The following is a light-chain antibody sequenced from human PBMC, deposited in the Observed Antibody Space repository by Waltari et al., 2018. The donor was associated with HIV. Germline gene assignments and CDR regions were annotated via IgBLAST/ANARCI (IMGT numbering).Light chain of an antibody. J-gene: IGLJ2*01. V-gene: IGLV1-47*01. Sequence: QSVLTQPPSASGTAGQRVTISCSGSRSNIGSNFVFWYQQFPGSAPKLLIYKNNPRVSGVPGRFSGSKSGTSASLAISGLRSEDEAAYYCAAWDDNLVCHVVFGGGTNLTV. CDR1: RSNIGSNF. CDR2: KNN. CDR3: AAWDDNLVCHVV.